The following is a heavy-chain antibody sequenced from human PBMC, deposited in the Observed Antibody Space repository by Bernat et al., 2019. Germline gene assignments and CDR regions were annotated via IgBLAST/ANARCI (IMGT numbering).Heavy chain of an antibody. V-gene: IGHV4-31*03. CDR2: IYYSGNT. D-gene: IGHD4-17*01. J-gene: IGHJ3*02. Sequence: QVQLQESGPGLVKPSQTLSLICTVSGGSISTGDYYWSWIRQHPGKGLEWIGYIYYSGNTYYNPSLKSRVTISVDTSKNQFSLKLSSVTAADTAVYFWARVEGAYVDFDIWGQGTMVTVSS. CDR3: ARVEGAYVDFDI. CDR1: GGSISTGDYY.